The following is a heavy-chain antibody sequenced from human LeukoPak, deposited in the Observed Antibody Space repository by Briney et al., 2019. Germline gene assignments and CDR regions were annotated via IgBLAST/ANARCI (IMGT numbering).Heavy chain of an antibody. CDR1: GVSISSYY. V-gene: IGHV4-59*01. CDR2: IHYSGST. CDR3: ARGQVAYDY. D-gene: IGHD2-21*01. J-gene: IGHJ4*02. Sequence: KTSETLSLTCTVSGVSISSYYWSWIRQPPGKGLEWIGNIHYSGSTNYNPSLKSRVTISVDTSKNQFSLKLSSVTAADTAVYYCARGQVAYDYWGQGTLVTVSS.